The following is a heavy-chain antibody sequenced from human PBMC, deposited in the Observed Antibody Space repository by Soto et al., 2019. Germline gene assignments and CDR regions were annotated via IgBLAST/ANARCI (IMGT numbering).Heavy chain of an antibody. CDR2: TSDYNDRT. CDR3: ARDRSNSDY. Sequence: ASVKPSCKACGDSFTSYGITCVRQAPGQGLEWMGWTSDYNDRTDYAQKFQGRVTMTTDTSTGTAYLELRSLTSDDTAVYFCARDRSNSDYWGQGTLVTVSS. V-gene: IGHV1-18*01. D-gene: IGHD1-1*01. J-gene: IGHJ4*02. CDR1: GDSFTSYG.